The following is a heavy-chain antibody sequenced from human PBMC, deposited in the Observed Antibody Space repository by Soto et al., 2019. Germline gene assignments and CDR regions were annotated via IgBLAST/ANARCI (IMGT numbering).Heavy chain of an antibody. J-gene: IGHJ6*02. CDR2: IIPIFGTA. D-gene: IGHD1-26*01. CDR3: AREAIVAGATTGMDV. Sequence: SVKVSCKSSVGTFSIYAISWVRQANGQGLEWMGGIIPIFGTANYAQKFQGRVTMTTDTSTSTVYMELSRLRSDDTAVYYCAREAIVAGATTGMDVWGQGTTVTVSS. CDR1: VGTFSIYA. V-gene: IGHV1-69*05.